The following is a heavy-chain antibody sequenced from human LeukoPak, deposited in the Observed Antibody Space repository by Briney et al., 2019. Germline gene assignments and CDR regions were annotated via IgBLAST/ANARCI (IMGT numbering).Heavy chain of an antibody. CDR3: ARDHSSGSAFDI. CDR1: GGSISSYY. V-gene: IGHV4-34*01. J-gene: IGHJ3*02. Sequence: SETLSLTCTVSGGSISSYYWSRIRQPPGKGLEWIGEINHSGSTNYNPSLKSRVTISVDTSKNQFSLKLSSVTAADTAVYYCARDHSSGSAFDIWGQGTMVTVSS. CDR2: INHSGST. D-gene: IGHD3-22*01.